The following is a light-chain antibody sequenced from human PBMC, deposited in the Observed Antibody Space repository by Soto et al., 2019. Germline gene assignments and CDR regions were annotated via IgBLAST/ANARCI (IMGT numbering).Light chain of an antibody. V-gene: IGLV1-47*01. CDR3: AAWDDSLSGSV. J-gene: IGLJ3*02. CDR1: SSNIGSNY. CDR2: RNN. Sequence: QLLLTQPPSASGTPGQRVTISCSGSSSNIGSNYVYWYQQLPGTAPKLLIYRNNQRPSGVPDRFSGSKSGTSASLAISGLRSEDEADYYCAAWDDSLSGSVFGGGTKVTVL.